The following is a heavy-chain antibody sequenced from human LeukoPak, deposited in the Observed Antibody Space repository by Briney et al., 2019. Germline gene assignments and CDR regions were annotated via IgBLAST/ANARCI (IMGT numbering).Heavy chain of an antibody. CDR3: ARDLPAAPLTFDY. Sequence: ASVKVSCKASGGTFSSYAISWVRQAPGQGLEWMGGIIPTFGTANYAQKFQGRVTITADESTSTAYMELSSLRSEDTAVYYCARDLPAAPLTFDYWGQGTLVTVSS. J-gene: IGHJ4*02. CDR2: IIPTFGTA. V-gene: IGHV1-69*13. D-gene: IGHD2-2*01. CDR1: GGTFSSYA.